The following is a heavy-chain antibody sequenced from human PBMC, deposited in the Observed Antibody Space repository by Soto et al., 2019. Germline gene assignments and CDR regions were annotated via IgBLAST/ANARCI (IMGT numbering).Heavy chain of an antibody. D-gene: IGHD5-12*01. V-gene: IGHV3-23*01. J-gene: IGHJ2*01. Sequence: GGSLRLSCAASGFTFSSYAMSWVRQAPGKGLEWVSAISGSGGSTYYADSVKGRFTISRDNSKNTLYLQMNSLRAEDTAVYYCAKGFWRDGYNYWYFDLWGRGTLVTVSS. CDR2: ISGSGGST. CDR3: AKGFWRDGYNYWYFDL. CDR1: GFTFSSYA.